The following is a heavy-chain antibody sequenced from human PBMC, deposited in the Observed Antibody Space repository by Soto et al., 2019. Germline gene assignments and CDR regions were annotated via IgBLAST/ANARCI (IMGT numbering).Heavy chain of an antibody. Sequence: QVQLQESGPGLVKPSQTLSLTCTVSGASISGGDYYWTWIRQPPGKGLEWIGSIYYTGNTYSNPALESRLSITVDPSNNQFARRLTSVTAPDTAIYSCASATYDRSTYYLDSWGQGTLVTVSS. CDR1: GASISGGDYY. CDR3: ASATYDRSTYYLDS. J-gene: IGHJ4*02. CDR2: IYYTGNT. D-gene: IGHD3-22*01. V-gene: IGHV4-30-4*01.